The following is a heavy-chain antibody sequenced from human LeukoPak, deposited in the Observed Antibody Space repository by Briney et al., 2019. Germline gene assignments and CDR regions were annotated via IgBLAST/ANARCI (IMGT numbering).Heavy chain of an antibody. CDR3: ARASVRYSWGFGY. J-gene: IGHJ4*02. D-gene: IGHD5-18*01. Sequence: GGSLRLSCAASGFTFSSYAMHWVRQAPGKGLEWVAVISYDGSSKYYADSVKGRFTISRDNSKNTLYLQMNSLRAEDTAVYYCARASVRYSWGFGYWGQGTLVTVSS. CDR2: ISYDGSSK. CDR1: GFTFSSYA. V-gene: IGHV3-30*04.